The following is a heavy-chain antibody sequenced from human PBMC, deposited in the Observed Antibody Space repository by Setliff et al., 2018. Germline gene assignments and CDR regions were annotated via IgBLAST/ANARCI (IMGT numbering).Heavy chain of an antibody. D-gene: IGHD3-3*01. CDR1: GGTFNNYL. V-gene: IGHV1-69*05. Sequence: SVKVSCKASGGTFNNYLISWVRQAPGHGLEWMGGNIPIFGTTRYTQKFQGRLTFFMDESTNTAYMELSSLRSEDTAVYFGAGEKKYSSSTPFFGSGFDFWGQGTLVTVSS. CDR2: NIPIFGTT. J-gene: IGHJ4*02. CDR3: AGEKKYSSSTPFFGSGFDF.